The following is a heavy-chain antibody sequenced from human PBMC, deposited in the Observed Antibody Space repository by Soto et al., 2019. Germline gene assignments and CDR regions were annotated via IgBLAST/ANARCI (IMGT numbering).Heavy chain of an antibody. CDR3: AREGGSYSRAFDY. CDR1: GYTFTGYY. Sequence: ASVQVSFKASGYTFTGYYRHWLRQPPGQGLEWMGWINPNSGGTNYAQKFQGRVTMTRDTSISRAYMELSRLRSDATAVYYCAREGGSYSRAFDYWGQGTLVTVSS. CDR2: INPNSGGT. D-gene: IGHD1-26*01. J-gene: IGHJ4*02. V-gene: IGHV1-2*02.